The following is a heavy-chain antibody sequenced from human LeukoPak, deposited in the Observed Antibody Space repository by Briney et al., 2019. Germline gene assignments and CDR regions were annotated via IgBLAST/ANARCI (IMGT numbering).Heavy chain of an antibody. D-gene: IGHD3-22*01. CDR3: SRVDSTGYYRGRGPIDY. CDR1: GYTFTGYY. CDR2: INPNSGGT. J-gene: IGHJ4*02. Sequence: GASVKVSCKTSGYTFTGYYIYWVRQAPGQGLEWMGWINPNSGGTNYPQQFQGRVTMTRDTSISTAYMDLTRLRSDDTAVYYCSRVDSTGYYRGRGPIDYWGQGTLVTVSS. V-gene: IGHV1-2*02.